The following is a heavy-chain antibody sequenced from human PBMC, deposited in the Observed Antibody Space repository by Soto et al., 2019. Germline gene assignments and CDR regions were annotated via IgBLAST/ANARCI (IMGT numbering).Heavy chain of an antibody. CDR2: IYWDDDR. Sequence: QITLKESGPTLVKPTQTLTLTCSFSGFSLSTRGVGVGWIRQPPGKALEWLALIYWDDDRRYSPSLKSRLTITKDNSKNRVVLTMPNIDPVDTATYYCARSLGFGELLWGQGTLVTVSS. V-gene: IGHV2-5*02. CDR3: ARSLGFGELL. J-gene: IGHJ4*02. D-gene: IGHD3-10*01. CDR1: GFSLSTRGVG.